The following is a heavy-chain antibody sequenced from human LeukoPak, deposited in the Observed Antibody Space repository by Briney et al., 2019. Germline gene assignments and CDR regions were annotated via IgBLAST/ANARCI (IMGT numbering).Heavy chain of an antibody. CDR2: IYYSGST. D-gene: IGHD4-23*01. V-gene: IGHV4-30-4*01. CDR3: ARVERLQWYHFDY. J-gene: IGHJ4*02. CDR1: GGSISSGDYY. Sequence: SETLSLTCTVSGGSISSGDYYWSWIRQPPGKGLEWIGYIYYSGSTYYNPSLKSRVTISVDTSKNQFSLKLSSVTAADTAVYYCARVERLQWYHFDYWGQGTLVTVSS.